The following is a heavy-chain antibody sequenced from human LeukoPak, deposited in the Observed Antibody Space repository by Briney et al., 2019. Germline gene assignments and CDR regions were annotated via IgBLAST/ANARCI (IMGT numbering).Heavy chain of an antibody. V-gene: IGHV1-3*01. J-gene: IGHJ4*02. D-gene: IGHD3-9*01. Sequence: ASLKVSCKASGYTFTSYAVHWVRQAPGQRLEWMGWINAGNGNTKYSQNFQGRVTITRDTSASTAYMELSSLRSEDTAVYYCARGGDILTEFDYWGQGTLVTVPS. CDR2: INAGNGNT. CDR3: ARGGDILTEFDY. CDR1: GYTFTSYA.